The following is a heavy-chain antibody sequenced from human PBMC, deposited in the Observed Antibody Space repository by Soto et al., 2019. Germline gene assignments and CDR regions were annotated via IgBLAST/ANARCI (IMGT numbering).Heavy chain of an antibody. D-gene: IGHD3-3*01. J-gene: IGHJ6*02. CDR3: AKDTQSVFGVVRAKAGGMDV. V-gene: IGHV3-43*01. Sequence: GGSLRLSCAASGFTFDDYTMHWVRQAPGKGLEWVSLISWDGGSTYYADSVKGRFTISRDNSKNSLYLQMNSLRTEDTALYYCAKDTQSVFGVVRAKAGGMDVWGQGTTVTVSS. CDR1: GFTFDDYT. CDR2: ISWDGGST.